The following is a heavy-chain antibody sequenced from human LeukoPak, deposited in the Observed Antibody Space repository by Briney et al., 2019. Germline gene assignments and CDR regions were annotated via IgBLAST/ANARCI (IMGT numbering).Heavy chain of an antibody. CDR3: ARDQSVAGPTTADY. Sequence: QTGGSLRLSCAASGFTFSSYEMNWVRQAPGKGLVWVSRMNIDASNTIYADSVKGRFTISRDNAKNTLYLQMNSLRAEDTAVYYCARDQSVAGPTTADYWGQGTLVTVSS. J-gene: IGHJ4*02. CDR1: GFTFSSYE. D-gene: IGHD1-26*01. V-gene: IGHV3-74*01. CDR2: MNIDASNT.